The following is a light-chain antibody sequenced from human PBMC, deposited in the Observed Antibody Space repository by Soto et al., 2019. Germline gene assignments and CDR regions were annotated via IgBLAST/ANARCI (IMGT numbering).Light chain of an antibody. CDR2: GVS. CDR3: SSYTSSSTL. J-gene: IGLJ1*01. CDR1: SSDVGGYNY. Sequence: QSALTQPASVSGSPGQSITISCTGTSSDVGGYNYVSWYQQHPGKAPKLMIYGVSNRPSGVSNRFSGSKSGNTASLTISGLQAEDEADYYCSSYTSSSTLFGTGTKLTVL. V-gene: IGLV2-14*01.